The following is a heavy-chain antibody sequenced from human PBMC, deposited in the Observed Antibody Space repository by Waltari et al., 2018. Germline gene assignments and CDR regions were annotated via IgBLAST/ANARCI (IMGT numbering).Heavy chain of an antibody. D-gene: IGHD3-22*01. Sequence: QVQLVQSGAEVKKPGASVKVSCKASGYTFTSYDSNWVRQATGQGLEWVGYMNPNSGHTGYAQKFQGRVTITRDTSISTAYIELSSLRSEDTAVYYCARDRSEDYYDSSGYSYWGQGTLVTVSS. CDR2: MNPNSGHT. J-gene: IGHJ4*02. V-gene: IGHV1-8*03. CDR1: GYTFTSYD. CDR3: ARDRSEDYYDSSGYSY.